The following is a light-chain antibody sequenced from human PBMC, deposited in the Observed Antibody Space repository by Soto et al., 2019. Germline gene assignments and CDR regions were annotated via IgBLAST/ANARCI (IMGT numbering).Light chain of an antibody. Sequence: QSVLAQPASVSESPGQSITISCTGASGYVGTYSLVSWYQQHPGKAPKVVIYEGHKRPSGVPDRFSGSTSVNTASLTISGLQTDDEADYYCCLYVGATTYVFGTG. V-gene: IGLV2-23*01. J-gene: IGLJ1*01. CDR3: CLYVGATTYV. CDR1: SGYVGTYSL. CDR2: EGH.